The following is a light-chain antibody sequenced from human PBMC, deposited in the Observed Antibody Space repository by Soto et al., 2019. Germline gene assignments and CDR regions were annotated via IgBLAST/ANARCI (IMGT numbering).Light chain of an antibody. CDR1: SSDIGGYNY. V-gene: IGLV2-14*01. CDR3: SSYTSGSTYV. Sequence: LTQPASVSGSPGQSITISCTGTSSDIGGYNYVSWYQQHPGKAPKLMIYEVSNRPSGVSNRFSGSKSGNTASLTISGLQAEDEADYYCSSYTSGSTYVFGTGTKVTVL. J-gene: IGLJ1*01. CDR2: EVS.